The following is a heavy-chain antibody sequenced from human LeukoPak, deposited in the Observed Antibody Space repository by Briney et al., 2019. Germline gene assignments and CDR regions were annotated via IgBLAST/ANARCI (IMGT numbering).Heavy chain of an antibody. D-gene: IGHD4-17*01. CDR2: INPSGGST. Sequence: VASVKVSCKASGYTFTSYYMHWVRQAPGQGLEWMGIINPSGGSTSYAQKFQGRVTMTGDTSTSTVYMELSSLRSEDTAVYYCARVSYGVPGFDYWGQGTLVTVSS. V-gene: IGHV1-46*01. CDR1: GYTFTSYY. CDR3: ARVSYGVPGFDY. J-gene: IGHJ4*02.